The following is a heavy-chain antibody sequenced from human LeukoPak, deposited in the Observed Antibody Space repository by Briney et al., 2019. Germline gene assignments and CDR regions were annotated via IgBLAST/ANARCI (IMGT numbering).Heavy chain of an antibody. Sequence: GASVKVSCKASGYTFSSYTLHWVRQAPGQRLEWMGWINAGDGNTKYSQRFQGRVTITRDTSASTVYMELRSLRSEDTAVYYCARDQDTNWGYWGQGTLVTVSS. CDR1: GYTFSSYT. D-gene: IGHD7-27*01. CDR3: ARDQDTNWGY. V-gene: IGHV1-3*01. CDR2: INAGDGNT. J-gene: IGHJ4*02.